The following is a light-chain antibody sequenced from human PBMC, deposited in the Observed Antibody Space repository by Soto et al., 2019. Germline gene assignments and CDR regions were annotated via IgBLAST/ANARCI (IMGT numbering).Light chain of an antibody. CDR3: CSYTSSSTRV. V-gene: IGLV2-14*01. Sequence: QSALTQPASVSGSPGQSITISCTGTSSDVGGYTYVPWYQQHPGKPPKLMIYEVSNRPSGVSNRCSGSKSGNTASLTISGLQAEDEADYYCCSYTSSSTRVFGGGTKLTVL. J-gene: IGLJ3*02. CDR2: EVS. CDR1: SSDVGGYTY.